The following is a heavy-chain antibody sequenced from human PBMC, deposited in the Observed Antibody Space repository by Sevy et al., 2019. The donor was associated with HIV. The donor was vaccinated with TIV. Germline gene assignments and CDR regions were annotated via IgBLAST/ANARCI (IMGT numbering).Heavy chain of an antibody. J-gene: IGHJ3*02. Sequence: GGSLRLSCAASGSTFSNHAMHWVRQTPDRGLEWVAVVSYDGADTSYADSVKGRFTVSRDNSKSTLYLQMNSLRVDDSAVYFCARFPPQRAFDIWGQGTTVTVSS. CDR1: GSTFSNHA. CDR2: VSYDGADT. CDR3: ARFPPQRAFDI. V-gene: IGHV3-30*04.